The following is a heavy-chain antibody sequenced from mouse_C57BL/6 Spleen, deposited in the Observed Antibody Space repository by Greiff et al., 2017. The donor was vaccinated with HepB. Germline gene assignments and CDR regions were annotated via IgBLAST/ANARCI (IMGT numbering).Heavy chain of an antibody. CDR3: TRDRLFTTGFYFDY. CDR2: ISSGGDYI. V-gene: IGHV5-9-1*02. CDR1: GFTFSSYA. D-gene: IGHD1-1*01. J-gene: IGHJ2*01. Sequence: EVKVVESGEGLVKPGGSLKLSCAASGFTFSSYAMSWVRQTPEKRLEWVAYISSGGDYIYYADTVKGRFTISRDHARNTLYLQMSSLKSEDTAMYYCTRDRLFTTGFYFDYWGQGTTLTVSS.